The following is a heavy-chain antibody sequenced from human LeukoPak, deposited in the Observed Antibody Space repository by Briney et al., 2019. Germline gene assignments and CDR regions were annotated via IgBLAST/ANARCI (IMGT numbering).Heavy chain of an antibody. V-gene: IGHV3-15*01. CDR3: TTRGYSGYELVDY. CDR2: IKSKTDGGTT. J-gene: IGHJ4*02. CDR1: GFTFSNAW. Sequence: GGSLRLSCAASGFTFSNAWMSWVRQAPGKGLEWVGRIKSKTDGGTTDYAAPVKGRFTISRDDSKNTVYLQMNSLKTEDTAVYHCTTRGYSGYELVDYWGQGTLVTVSS. D-gene: IGHD5-12*01.